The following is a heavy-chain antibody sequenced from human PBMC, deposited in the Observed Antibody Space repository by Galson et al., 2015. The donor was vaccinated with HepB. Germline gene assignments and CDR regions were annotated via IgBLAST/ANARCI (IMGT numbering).Heavy chain of an antibody. CDR3: ATAKWELRAFDI. CDR2: FDPEDGET. J-gene: IGHJ3*02. V-gene: IGHV1-24*01. Sequence: VKVSCKVSGYTLTELSMHWVRQAPGKGLEWMGGFDPEDGETIYAQKFQGRVTMTEDTSTDTAYMELSSLRSEDTAVYYCATAKWELRAFDIWGQGTMVTVSS. CDR1: GYTLTELS. D-gene: IGHD1-26*01.